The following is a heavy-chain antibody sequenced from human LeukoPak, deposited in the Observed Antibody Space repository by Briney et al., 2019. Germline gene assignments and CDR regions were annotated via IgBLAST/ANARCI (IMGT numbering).Heavy chain of an antibody. D-gene: IGHD2-2*01. V-gene: IGHV4-61*02. CDR3: ARGRCSGTSCTNTWFDP. Sequence: SQTLSLTCTVSGGSISGGSYYWSWIRQPAGKGLELIGRISSSGSTNYNPSLRSRVTISIDTSMNPFSMKLSSVTAADTAVYYCARGRCSGTSCTNTWFDPWGQGTLVTVSS. CDR2: ISSSGST. CDR1: GGSISGGSYY. J-gene: IGHJ5*02.